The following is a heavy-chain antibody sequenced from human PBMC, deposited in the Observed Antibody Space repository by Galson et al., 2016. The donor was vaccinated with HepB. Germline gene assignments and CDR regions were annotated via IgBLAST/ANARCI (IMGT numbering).Heavy chain of an antibody. CDR1: GYTLTSYA. CDR3: ARDRRITISGRVGLHP. D-gene: IGHD3-9*01. CDR2: INTNTGNP. V-gene: IGHV7-4-1*02. Sequence: SVKVSCKASGYTLTSYAMNWVRQAPGQGLEWMGWINTNTGNPTYAQGFTGRFVFSLDTSVSTAYLQISSLKAEDSAVYYCARDRRITISGRVGLHPWGQGTLVTVSS. J-gene: IGHJ5*02.